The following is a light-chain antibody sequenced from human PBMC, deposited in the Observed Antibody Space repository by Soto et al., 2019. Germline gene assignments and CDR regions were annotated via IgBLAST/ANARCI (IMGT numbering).Light chain of an antibody. CDR3: QQRSSWPLT. Sequence: EIVLTQSPATLSLSPGERATLSCGASQTVSSYLAWYQQKAGQAPRPLIYDASNRAPGIPARFSGSGSGTDFTLTISSLEPEDFAVYYCQQRSSWPLTFGGGTKVDIK. CDR1: QTVSSY. V-gene: IGKV3-11*01. CDR2: DAS. J-gene: IGKJ4*01.